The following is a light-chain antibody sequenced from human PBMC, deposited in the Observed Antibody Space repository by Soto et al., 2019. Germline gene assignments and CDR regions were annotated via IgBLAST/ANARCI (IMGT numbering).Light chain of an antibody. J-gene: IGKJ1*01. CDR3: QHSRT. CDR1: QSVSSN. V-gene: IGKV3-15*01. Sequence: EIVMTQSLATLSVSPGERATLSCRASQSVSSNLACYQQKPGQAPRLLIYGASPRATGIPAMFSGSGSGTEFTLSISSLQSEYLAVYYCQHSRTFGQGTKVEIK. CDR2: GAS.